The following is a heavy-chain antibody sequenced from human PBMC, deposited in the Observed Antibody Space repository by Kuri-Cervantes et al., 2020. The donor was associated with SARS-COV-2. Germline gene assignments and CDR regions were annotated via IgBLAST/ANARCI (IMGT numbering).Heavy chain of an antibody. CDR1: GYTFTSYG. D-gene: IGHD1-1*01. J-gene: IGHJ4*02. V-gene: IGHV1-18*01. CDR2: ISAYSGNT. CDR3: ARGRFNWNDGSYYFDY. Sequence: ASVKVSCKASGYTFTSYGISWVRQAPEQGLEWMGWISAYSGNTNYAQKLQGRVTMTTDTSTSTAYMELRSLRSDDTAVYYCARGRFNWNDGSYYFDYWGQGTLVTVSS.